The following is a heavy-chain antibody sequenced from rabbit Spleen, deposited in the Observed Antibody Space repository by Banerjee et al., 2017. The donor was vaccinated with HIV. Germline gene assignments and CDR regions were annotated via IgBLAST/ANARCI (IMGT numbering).Heavy chain of an antibody. CDR3: ARDGAGGSYFAL. V-gene: IGHV1S47*01. D-gene: IGHD8-1*01. CDR1: GFDFSSYG. CDR2: IDPVFGIT. J-gene: IGHJ4*01. Sequence: EESGGDLVKPGASLTLTCTASGFDFSSYGVSWVRQAPGKGLEWIGYIDPVFGITYYANWVNGRFSISRENAQNTVLLQMTSLTAADTATYFCARDGAGGSYFALWGPGTLVTVS.